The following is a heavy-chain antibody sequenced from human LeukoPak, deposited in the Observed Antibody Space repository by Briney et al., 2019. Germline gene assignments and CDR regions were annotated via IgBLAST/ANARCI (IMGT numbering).Heavy chain of an antibody. CDR3: ARFNFRSSSWFFDY. J-gene: IGHJ4*02. CDR1: GYTFTSYA. Sequence: ASVKVSCKASGYTFTSYAMHWVRQAPGQRLEWMGWINAGNGNTKYSQKLQGRVTMTTDTSTSTAYMELRSLRSDDTAVYYCARFNFRSSSWFFDYWGQGTLVTVSS. V-gene: IGHV1-3*01. D-gene: IGHD6-13*01. CDR2: INAGNGNT.